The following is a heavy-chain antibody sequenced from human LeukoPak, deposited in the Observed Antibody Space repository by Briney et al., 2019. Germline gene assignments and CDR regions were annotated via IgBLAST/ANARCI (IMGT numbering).Heavy chain of an antibody. CDR3: AGGPGSGSYDSLSPLDY. V-gene: IGHV1-8*01. Sequence: ASMKVSCKASGYTFTSYDINWVRQATGQGLEWMGWMNPNSGNTGYAQKFQGRVTMTRNTSISTAYMELSSLRSEDTAVYYCAGGPGSGSYDSLSPLDYWGQGTLVTVSS. J-gene: IGHJ4*02. CDR2: MNPNSGNT. D-gene: IGHD3-10*01. CDR1: GYTFTSYD.